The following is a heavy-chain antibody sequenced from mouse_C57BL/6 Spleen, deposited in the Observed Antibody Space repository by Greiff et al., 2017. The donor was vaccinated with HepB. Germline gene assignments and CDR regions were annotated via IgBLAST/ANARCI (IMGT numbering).Heavy chain of an antibody. D-gene: IGHD1-1*01. CDR1: GYTFTSYW. CDR3: ARSPTVVATDWYFDV. V-gene: IGHV1-72*01. Sequence: QVQLQQPGAELVKPGASVKLSCKASGYTFTSYWMHWVKQRPGRGLEWIGRIDPNSGGTKYNERFKSKATLTVDKPSSTAYMQRSSLTSEDSAVYYCARSPTVVATDWYFDVWGTGTTVTVSS. CDR2: IDPNSGGT. J-gene: IGHJ1*03.